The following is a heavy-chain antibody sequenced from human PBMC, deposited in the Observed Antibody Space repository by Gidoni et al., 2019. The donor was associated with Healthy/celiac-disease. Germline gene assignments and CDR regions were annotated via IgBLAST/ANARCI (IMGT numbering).Heavy chain of an antibody. D-gene: IGHD4-4*01. Sequence: QVQLVEPGGGVVQPGRSLRLSCAASGFTFSSYGMHWVRQAPGKGLEWVAVISYDGSNNYYADSVKGRFTISRDNSKNTLYLQMNSLRAEDTAVYYCAKQNDYRDYWGQGTLVTVSS. J-gene: IGHJ4*02. CDR1: GFTFSSYG. CDR2: ISYDGSNN. CDR3: AKQNDYRDY. V-gene: IGHV3-30*18.